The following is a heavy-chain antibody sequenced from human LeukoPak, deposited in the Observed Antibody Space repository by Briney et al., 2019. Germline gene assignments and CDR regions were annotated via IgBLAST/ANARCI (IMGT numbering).Heavy chain of an antibody. CDR2: ISWNSGSI. D-gene: IGHD6-19*01. V-gene: IGHV3-9*01. CDR1: GFTFDDYA. Sequence: PGRSLRLSCAASGFTFDDYAMHWVRQAPGKGLEWVSGISWNSGSIGYADSVKGRFTISRDNAKNSLYLQMNSLRAEDTALYYCAKDTSEEVAVAGPDYWGQGTLVTVSS. CDR3: AKDTSEEVAVAGPDY. J-gene: IGHJ4*02.